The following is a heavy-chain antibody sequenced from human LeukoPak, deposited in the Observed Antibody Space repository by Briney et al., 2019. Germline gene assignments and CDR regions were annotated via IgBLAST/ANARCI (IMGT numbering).Heavy chain of an antibody. CDR3: ARDSDPGAFDI. V-gene: IGHV3-23*01. J-gene: IGHJ3*02. CDR2: ISGSGGNT. CDR1: GFTFTNYG. Sequence: GGTLRLSCAASGFTFTNYGMGWVRQGPGKGLEWVSAISGSGGNTYYADSVKGRFTISRDNSKNTLYLQMNSLRAEDTAVYYCARDSDPGAFDIWGQGTMVTVSS.